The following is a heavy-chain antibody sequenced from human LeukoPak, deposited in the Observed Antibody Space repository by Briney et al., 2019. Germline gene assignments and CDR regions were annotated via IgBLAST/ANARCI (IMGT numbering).Heavy chain of an antibody. V-gene: IGHV1-24*01. J-gene: IGHJ4*02. CDR3: ARVGYDSSDSTNSNFDY. CDR1: GYTLTELS. D-gene: IGHD3-22*01. Sequence: PAASAKVSCTVSGYTLTELSMQWVRQAPGKELQWMVGFDSESGETIYTQKFKGRVTITADKSTSTAYMELSSLTSEDTAVYYCARVGYDSSDSTNSNFDYWGQGTLVTVSS. CDR2: FDSESGET.